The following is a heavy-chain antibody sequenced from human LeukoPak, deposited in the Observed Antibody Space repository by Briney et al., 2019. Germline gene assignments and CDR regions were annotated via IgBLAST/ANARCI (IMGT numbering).Heavy chain of an antibody. CDR1: GFTFSSYA. Sequence: GGSLRLSCAASGFTFSSYAMSWVRQAPGKGLEWVSAISGSGGSTYYAGSVKGRFTISRDNSKNTLYLQMNSLRAEDTAVYYCAKDDLSHDYGDYNAFDIWGQGTMVTVSS. J-gene: IGHJ3*02. D-gene: IGHD4-17*01. CDR2: ISGSGGST. V-gene: IGHV3-23*01. CDR3: AKDDLSHDYGDYNAFDI.